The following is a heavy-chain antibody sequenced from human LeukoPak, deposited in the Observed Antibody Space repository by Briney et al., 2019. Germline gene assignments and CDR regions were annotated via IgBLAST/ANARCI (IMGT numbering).Heavy chain of an antibody. J-gene: IGHJ4*02. D-gene: IGHD6-19*01. CDR3: ARVLFYSSGNKSNRVDY. V-gene: IGHV1-69*06. CDR2: IIPLFGST. Sequence: SVKVSCKASGGTFSSYAISWVRQAPGQGLEWMAGIIPLFGSTNSAQKFQGRVTITADKSTSTAYMELSSLRSDDTAVYYCARVLFYSSGNKSNRVDYWGQGTLVTVSS. CDR1: GGTFSSYA.